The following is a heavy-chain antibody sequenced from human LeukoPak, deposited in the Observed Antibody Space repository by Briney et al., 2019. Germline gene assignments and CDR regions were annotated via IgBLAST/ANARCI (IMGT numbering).Heavy chain of an antibody. CDR1: GGSISSGDYY. CDR2: IYYSGST. V-gene: IGHV4-30-4*01. Sequence: PSETLSLTCTVSGGSISSGDYYWSWISQPPGKGLEWIGYIYYSGSTYYNPSLKSRVTISVDTSKNQFSLKLSSVAAADTAVYYCAREGFHYDILTGYYRVRAFDIWGQGTMVTVSS. D-gene: IGHD3-9*01. J-gene: IGHJ3*02. CDR3: AREGFHYDILTGYYRVRAFDI.